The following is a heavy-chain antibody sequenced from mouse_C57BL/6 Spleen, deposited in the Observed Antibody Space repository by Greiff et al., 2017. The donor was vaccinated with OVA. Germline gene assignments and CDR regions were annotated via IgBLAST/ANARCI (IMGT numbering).Heavy chain of an antibody. CDR3: ARRELNPFAY. CDR2: INPSTGGT. J-gene: IGHJ3*01. CDR1: GYSFTGYY. Sequence: DVQLQESGPELVKPGASVKISCKASGYSFTGYYMNWVKQSPEKSLEWIGEINPSTGGTTYNQKFKAKATLTVDKSSSTAYMQLKSLTSEDSAVYYCARRELNPFAYWGQGTLVTVSA. V-gene: IGHV1-42*01.